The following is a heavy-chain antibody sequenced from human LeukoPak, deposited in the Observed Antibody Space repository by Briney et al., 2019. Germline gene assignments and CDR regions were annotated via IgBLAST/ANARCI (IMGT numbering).Heavy chain of an antibody. J-gene: IGHJ4*02. CDR3: AKGAAAGNYFDY. Sequence: GRSLRLSCAAPGFTFDDYAMHWFRQSPGKALGWVSLISWDGGSTYYADSLKGRFTISRENSKNSLYLQMNSLRTEDTALYYCAKGAAAGNYFDYWGQGSLPTVSS. D-gene: IGHD6-13*01. CDR2: ISWDGGST. CDR1: GFTFDDYA. V-gene: IGHV3-43*01.